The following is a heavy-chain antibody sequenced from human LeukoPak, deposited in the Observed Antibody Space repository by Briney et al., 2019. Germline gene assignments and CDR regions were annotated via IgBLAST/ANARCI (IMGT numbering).Heavy chain of an antibody. D-gene: IGHD6-19*01. CDR2: IYYSGST. V-gene: IGHV4-39*01. J-gene: IGHJ6*03. CDR1: GGSIRSSSYY. CDR3: ARRARVAGTSAYYYYYMDV. Sequence: SETLSLTCTVSGGSIRSSSYYWGWIRQPPGKGLEWIGSIYYSGSTYYNPSLKTRVTISVDTSKNQFSLKLSSVTAADTAVYYCARRARVAGTSAYYYYYMDVWGKGTTVTVSS.